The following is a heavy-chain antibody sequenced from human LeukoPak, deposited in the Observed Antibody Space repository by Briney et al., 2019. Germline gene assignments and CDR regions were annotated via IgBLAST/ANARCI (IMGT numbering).Heavy chain of an antibody. CDR2: ISASGGST. V-gene: IGHV3-23*01. CDR3: AKSPSGYYYYYGMDV. J-gene: IGHJ6*02. Sequence: PGGSLRLSCAASGFTFSSSAMSWVRQVPGKGLEWVSGISASGGSTSYADSVRGRSTISRDNSKNTLYVQMNSLRDEDTAVYYCAKSPSGYYYYYGMDVWGQGTTVTVSS. D-gene: IGHD3-10*01. CDR1: GFTFSSSA.